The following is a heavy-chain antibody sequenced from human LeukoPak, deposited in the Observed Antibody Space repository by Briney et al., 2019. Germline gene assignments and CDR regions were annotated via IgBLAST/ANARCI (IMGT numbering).Heavy chain of an antibody. CDR2: INQDGSEI. Sequence: GGSLRLSXAASGFLFSSWMSWVRQAPGKGLEWVANINQDGSEIHYVDSVKGRFTISRDNAKNSPYLQMNSLRAEDAAVYYCTTGDYFDYWGQGTLVTVSS. V-gene: IGHV3-7*01. CDR1: GFLFSSW. D-gene: IGHD7-27*01. CDR3: TTGDYFDY. J-gene: IGHJ4*02.